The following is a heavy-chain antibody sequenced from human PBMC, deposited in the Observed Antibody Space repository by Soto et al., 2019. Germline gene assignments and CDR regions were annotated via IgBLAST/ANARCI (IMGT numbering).Heavy chain of an antibody. J-gene: IGHJ6*02. CDR1: GGSISSSSYY. CDR2: IYYSGST. D-gene: IGHD5-18*01. Sequence: SETLSLTCTVSGGSISSSSYYWGWIRQPPGKGLEWIGNIYYSGSTYYNPSLKSRVTISVDTSKNQFSLKLSSVTAADTAVYYCAGRDTAMVLRYYYYGMDVWGQGTTVTVSS. CDR3: AGRDTAMVLRYYYYGMDV. V-gene: IGHV4-39*07.